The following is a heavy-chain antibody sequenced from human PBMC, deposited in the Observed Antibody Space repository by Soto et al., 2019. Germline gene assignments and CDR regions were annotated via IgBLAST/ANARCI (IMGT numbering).Heavy chain of an antibody. CDR3: AHRSRGYAYYFDQ. V-gene: IGHV2-5*02. J-gene: IGHJ4*02. CDR1: GFSLTTRGVA. CDR2: IFWDDDK. Sequence: QITLKESGPALVRPTQTLTLTCSFSGFSLTTRGVAVGWIRQPPGKALEWLALIFWDDDKWYSPSLRSRLIITXDXXKNQVVLTLTNMDPVDTATYYCAHRSRGYAYYFDQWGQGTLVTVSS. D-gene: IGHD5-12*01.